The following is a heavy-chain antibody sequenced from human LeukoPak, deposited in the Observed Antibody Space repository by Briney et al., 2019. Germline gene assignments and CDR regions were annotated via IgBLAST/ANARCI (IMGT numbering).Heavy chain of an antibody. Sequence: GGSLRLSCVVSGVTFSSHWMSWVRQAPGKGLEWVANIKQDGSERYYVDSVKGRFTISRDNAKNSVYLQMNSLRAEDTAVYYCARDPNLYSGTYDTYWGQGTLVTVST. CDR1: GVTFSSHW. CDR2: IKQDGSER. V-gene: IGHV3-7*03. D-gene: IGHD1-26*01. J-gene: IGHJ4*02. CDR3: ARDPNLYSGTYDTY.